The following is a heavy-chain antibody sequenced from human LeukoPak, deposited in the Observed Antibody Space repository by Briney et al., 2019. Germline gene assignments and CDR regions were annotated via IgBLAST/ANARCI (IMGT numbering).Heavy chain of an antibody. V-gene: IGHV4-59*12. J-gene: IGHJ4*02. CDR3: ARGGYSYGYSDY. Sequence: PSETLSLTCSVSGASISSYYWSWIRQPPGKGLEWLGTYYSGSTNYNPSLYSRASISVDTSKNQFSLKLSSVTAADTAVYYCARGGYSYGYSDYWGQGTLVTVSS. CDR2: TYYSGST. D-gene: IGHD5-18*01. CDR1: GASISSYY.